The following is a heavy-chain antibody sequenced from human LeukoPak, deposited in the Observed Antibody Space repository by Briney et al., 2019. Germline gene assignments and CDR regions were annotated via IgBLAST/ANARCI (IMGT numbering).Heavy chain of an antibody. CDR3: AKEWELPGLYDY. CDR2: ISGSGGST. D-gene: IGHD1-26*01. V-gene: IGHV3-23*01. Sequence: PGGSLRLSCATSGFTFSNSGMNWVRQAPGKGLEWVSAISGSGGSTYYADSVKGRFTISRDNSKNTLYLQMNSLRAEDTAVYYCAKEWELPGLYDYWGQGTLVTVSS. J-gene: IGHJ4*02. CDR1: GFTFSNSG.